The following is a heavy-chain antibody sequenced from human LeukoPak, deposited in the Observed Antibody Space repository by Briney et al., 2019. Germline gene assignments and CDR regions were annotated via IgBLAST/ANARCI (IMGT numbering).Heavy chain of an antibody. V-gene: IGHV4-59*12. CDR1: GGSISSYY. D-gene: IGHD1-26*01. CDR2: IYYSGST. Sequence: SETLSLTCTVSGGSISSYYWSRIRQPPGKGLEWIGYIYYSGSTNYNPSLKSRVTISVDTSKNQFSLKLSSVTAADTAVYYCARFTRRLGRGADYWGQGTLVTVSS. CDR3: ARFTRRLGRGADY. J-gene: IGHJ4*02.